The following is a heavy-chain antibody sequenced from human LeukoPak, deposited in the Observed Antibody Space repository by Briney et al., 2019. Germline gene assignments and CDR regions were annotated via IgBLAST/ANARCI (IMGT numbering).Heavy chain of an antibody. Sequence: GGSLRLSCVVSGFTFSTYGMHWVRQAPGKGLEWLTFIRHDGTEKYYADFVKGRFTISRDNSRNTLYLQVNSLGPEDTAVYYCARLMVGQAGVGATHFDYWGQGTLASVSS. CDR3: ARLMVGQAGVGATHFDY. D-gene: IGHD1-26*01. CDR2: IRHDGTEK. J-gene: IGHJ4*02. V-gene: IGHV3-30*02. CDR1: GFTFSTYG.